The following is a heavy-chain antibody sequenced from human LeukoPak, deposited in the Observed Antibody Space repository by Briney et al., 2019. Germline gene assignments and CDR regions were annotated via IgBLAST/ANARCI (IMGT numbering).Heavy chain of an antibody. V-gene: IGHV4-34*01. Sequence: PSETLSLTCAVYGGSFSGYYWSWIRQPPGKGLEWIGEINHSGSTNYNPSLKSRVTISVDTSKNQFSLKLSSVTAADTAVYYCARTITIFGVVTYDYWGQRTLVTVSS. CDR1: GGSFSGYY. J-gene: IGHJ4*02. D-gene: IGHD3-3*01. CDR2: INHSGST. CDR3: ARTITIFGVVTYDY.